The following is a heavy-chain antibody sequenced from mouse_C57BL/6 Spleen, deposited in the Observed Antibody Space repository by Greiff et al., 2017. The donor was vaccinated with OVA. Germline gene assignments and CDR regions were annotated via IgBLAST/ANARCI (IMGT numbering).Heavy chain of an antibody. CDR1: GFTFSSYA. CDR3: ARDGDYGRLHCDY. CDR2: ISDGGSYT. D-gene: IGHD2-4*01. V-gene: IGHV5-4*01. Sequence: EVQLVESGGGLVKPGGSLKLSCAASGFTFSSYAMSWVRQTPEKRLEWVATISDGGSYTYYPDNVKGRFTISRDNAKNNLYLQMSHLKSEDTAMYYCARDGDYGRLHCDYWGQGTTLTVSS. J-gene: IGHJ2*01.